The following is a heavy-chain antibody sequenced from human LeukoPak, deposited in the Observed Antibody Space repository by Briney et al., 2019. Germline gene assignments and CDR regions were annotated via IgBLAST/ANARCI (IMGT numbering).Heavy chain of an antibody. CDR3: ARIKIFGQAFDI. J-gene: IGHJ3*02. CDR2: IYYSGST. D-gene: IGHD3/OR15-3a*01. Sequence: PSETLSLTCTVSGGSISSSSYYWGWIRQPPGKGLEWIGSIYYSGSTYYNPSLKRRVTISVDTSKNQFSLKLSSVTAADTAVYYCARIKIFGQAFDIWGQGTMVTVS. CDR1: GGSISSSSYY. V-gene: IGHV4-39*01.